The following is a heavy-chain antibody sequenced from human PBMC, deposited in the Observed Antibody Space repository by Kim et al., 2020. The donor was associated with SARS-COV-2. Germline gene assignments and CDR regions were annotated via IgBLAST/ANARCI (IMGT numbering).Heavy chain of an antibody. CDR3: TPYYYDSTNYYPVDQ. V-gene: IGHV3-73*01. D-gene: IGHD3-22*01. J-gene: IGHJ5*02. Sequence: ASVKGRFTISRDDSKNTAYLQMSNLKTEDTALYYCTPYYYDSTNYYPVDQWGQGTLVTVSS.